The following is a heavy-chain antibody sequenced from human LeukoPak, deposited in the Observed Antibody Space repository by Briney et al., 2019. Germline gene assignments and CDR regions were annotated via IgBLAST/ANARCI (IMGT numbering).Heavy chain of an antibody. CDR3: ARDYYDTSGGGAFDI. CDR1: GFPFTNYG. J-gene: IGHJ3*02. V-gene: IGHV1-18*01. D-gene: IGHD3-22*01. Sequence: GASVKVSCKASGFPFTNYGISWVRQAPGRGLEWMGWISAYNADKKYVQKVQGRVTMTTDTSTSTAYMELRSLRSDDTAVYYCARDYYDTSGGGAFDIWGQGTIVTVSS. CDR2: ISAYNADK.